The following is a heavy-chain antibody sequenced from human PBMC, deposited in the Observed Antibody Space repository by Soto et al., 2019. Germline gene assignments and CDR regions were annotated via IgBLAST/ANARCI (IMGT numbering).Heavy chain of an antibody. D-gene: IGHD1-26*01. V-gene: IGHV3-23*01. J-gene: IGHJ4*02. CDR1: GFTFSSYA. CDR3: AKELGESYYLGYFDY. CDR2: IGGSGGST. Sequence: AGSLRLSCAASGFTFSSYAMSWVRQAPGKGLEWVSAIGGSGGSTYYADSVKGRFTISRDNSKNTLYLQMNSLRAEDTAVYYCAKELGESYYLGYFDYWGQGTLVTVSS.